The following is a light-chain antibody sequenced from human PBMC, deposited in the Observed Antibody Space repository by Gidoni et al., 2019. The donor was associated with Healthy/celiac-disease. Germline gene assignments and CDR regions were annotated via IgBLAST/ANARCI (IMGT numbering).Light chain of an antibody. J-gene: IGLJ2*01. V-gene: IGLV3-25*03. CDR2: KDN. Sequence: SYELTQPPSVSVSPGQTARITCSGDALPNQYAYWYQQKPGQAPVLVISKDNERPSGIPERFSGSSSGTTVTLTISGVQAEDEADYYCQSADSSDTYDVFGGGTKLTVL. CDR1: ALPNQY. CDR3: QSADSSDTYDV.